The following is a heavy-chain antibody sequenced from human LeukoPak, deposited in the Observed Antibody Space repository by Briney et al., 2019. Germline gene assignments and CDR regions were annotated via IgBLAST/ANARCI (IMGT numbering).Heavy chain of an antibody. Sequence: GGSLRLSCAGSGFTFSNAWMNWVRQAPGKGQEWVGRIKSKPDGETTDYAATVKGRFTISRDDSKNMVYVQMNSLKTEDTAVYYCATGRDFDLWGRGTLVTVSS. J-gene: IGHJ2*01. V-gene: IGHV3-15*01. CDR2: IKSKPDGETT. CDR1: GFTFSNAW. CDR3: ATGRDFDL.